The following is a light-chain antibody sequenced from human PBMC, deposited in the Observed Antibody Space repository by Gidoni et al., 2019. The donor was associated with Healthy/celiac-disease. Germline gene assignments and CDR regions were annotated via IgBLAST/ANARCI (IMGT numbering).Light chain of an antibody. Sequence: EIVFSQSPATLSLSPGERATLSCRASQSVSSYLAWYQQKPGQVPRLLIYDASNRATGIPARFSGSGSGTDFTLTISSLEPEDVAVYYCQQRSNWPYTCGQGTKLEIK. CDR2: DAS. V-gene: IGKV3-11*01. CDR1: QSVSSY. J-gene: IGKJ2*01. CDR3: QQRSNWPYT.